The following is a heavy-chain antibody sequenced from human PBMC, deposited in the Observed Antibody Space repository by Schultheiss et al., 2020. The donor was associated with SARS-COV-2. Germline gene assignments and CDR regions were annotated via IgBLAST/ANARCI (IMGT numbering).Heavy chain of an antibody. CDR2: IYYSGST. V-gene: IGHV4-31*03. CDR1: GGSISSGGYY. Sequence: SQTLSLTCTVSGGSISSGGYYWGWIRQPPGKGLEWIGYIYYSGSTYYNPSLKSRVTISVDTSKNQFSLKLSSVTAADTAVYYCARGLGRLPSGGYWGQGTLVTVSS. CDR3: ARGLGRLPSGGY. J-gene: IGHJ4*02.